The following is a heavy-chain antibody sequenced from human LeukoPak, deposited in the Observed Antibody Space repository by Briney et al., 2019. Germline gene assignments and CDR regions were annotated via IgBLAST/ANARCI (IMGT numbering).Heavy chain of an antibody. Sequence: GGSLRLSCAASGFTFSSYGMQWFRQAPDKGLEWVAAISNDGSNKYYADSVKGRFTISRDNSKNTLYLQMNSLRAEDTAVYYCAKVDIVATVDAGRLVDYWGQGTLVTVSS. CDR2: ISNDGSNK. D-gene: IGHD5-12*01. CDR1: GFTFSSYG. V-gene: IGHV3-30*18. J-gene: IGHJ4*02. CDR3: AKVDIVATVDAGRLVDY.